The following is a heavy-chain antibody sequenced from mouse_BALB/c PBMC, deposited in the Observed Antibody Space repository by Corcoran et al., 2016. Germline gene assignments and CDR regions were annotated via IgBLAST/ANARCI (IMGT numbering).Heavy chain of an antibody. D-gene: IGHD1-1*01. CDR1: GFNIKDYN. V-gene: IGHV14-1*02. CDR2: IDPENGKT. Sequence: EVQLQQSGAALVRPGAIVKLSCKASGFNIKDYNMHWVTQRPEPGLEWIGWIDPENGKTIYEPKSQGQASRTAETDSNTAYLQLSSLTSEDTAVYYCAGWAYYYGRSYFDYWGQGTTLTVSS. J-gene: IGHJ2*01. CDR3: AGWAYYYGRSYFDY.